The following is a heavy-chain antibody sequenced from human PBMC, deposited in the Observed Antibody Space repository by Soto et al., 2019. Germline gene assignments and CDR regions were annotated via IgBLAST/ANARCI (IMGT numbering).Heavy chain of an antibody. CDR2: IWYDGSNK. CDR1: GFTFSSYG. V-gene: IGHV3-33*01. Sequence: QVQLVESGGGVVQPGRSLRLSCAASGFTFSSYGMHWVRQAPGKGLEWVAVIWYDGSNKYYADSVKGRFTISRDNSKNTLYLQMNSLRAEDTAVYYCATFMIVDDAFDIWGQGTIVTVSS. J-gene: IGHJ3*02. D-gene: IGHD3-22*01. CDR3: ATFMIVDDAFDI.